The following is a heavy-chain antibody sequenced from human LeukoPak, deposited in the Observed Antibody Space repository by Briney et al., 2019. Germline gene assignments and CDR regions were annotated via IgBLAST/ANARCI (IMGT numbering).Heavy chain of an antibody. J-gene: IGHJ3*02. V-gene: IGHV1-46*01. CDR2: ISPSGGRV. CDR3: ARGGVGEWPEI. Sequence: ASVKVSCKASGYTFTSYYIHWVPQAPGQGLEWMGIISPSGGRVSNAQKFQGRVTMTRDTSTSTVYMELSSLRSEDTAVYYCARGGVGEWPEIWGQGTMVTVSS. CDR1: GYTFTSYY. D-gene: IGHD3-10*01.